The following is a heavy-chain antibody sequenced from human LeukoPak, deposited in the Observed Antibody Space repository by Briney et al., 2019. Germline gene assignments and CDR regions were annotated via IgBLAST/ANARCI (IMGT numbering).Heavy chain of an antibody. D-gene: IGHD3-22*01. V-gene: IGHV4-59*01. CDR3: ARSLHYYDSSGYYY. CDR2: IYYSGST. CDR1: GGSISSYY. J-gene: IGHJ4*02. Sequence: KPSETLSLTCAVYGGSISSYYWSWIRQPPGKGLEWIGYIYYSGSTNYNPSLKSRVTISVDTSKNQFSLKLSSVTAADTAVYYCARSLHYYDSSGYYYWGQGTLVTVSS.